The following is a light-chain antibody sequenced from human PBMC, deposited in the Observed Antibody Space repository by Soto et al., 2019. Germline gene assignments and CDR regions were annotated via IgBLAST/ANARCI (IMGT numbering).Light chain of an antibody. CDR3: AAWDDSLNAVV. V-gene: IGLV1-44*01. CDR2: TNH. CDR1: DSNIRGNI. J-gene: IGLJ2*01. Sequence: QSVLTQPPSVSGTPGQRVIISCSGSDSNIRGNIVNWYQQLPGTAPKLLIHTNHQRPSGVPDRFSGSKSGTSASLAISGLRSEDEANFYCAAWDDSLNAVVFGGGTKLTVL.